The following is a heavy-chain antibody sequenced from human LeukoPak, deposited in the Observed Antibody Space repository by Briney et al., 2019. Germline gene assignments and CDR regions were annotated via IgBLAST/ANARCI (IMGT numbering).Heavy chain of an antibody. CDR2: IYTSGST. V-gene: IGHV4-61*02. Sequence: PSETLSLTCTVAGGSISSGSYYWSWIRQPAGKGLEWIGRIYTSGSTNYNPSLKSRVTISVDTSKNQFSLKLSSVTAADTAVYYCARHRGDSSGYYHQNFDYWGQGTLVTVSS. J-gene: IGHJ4*02. CDR1: GGSISSGSYY. D-gene: IGHD3-22*01. CDR3: ARHRGDSSGYYHQNFDY.